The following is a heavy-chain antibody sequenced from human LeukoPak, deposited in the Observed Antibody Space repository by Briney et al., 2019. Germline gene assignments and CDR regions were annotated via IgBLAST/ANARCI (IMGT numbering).Heavy chain of an antibody. CDR3: ARRYSGSYRGFVY. CDR2: IYSSGST. Sequence: SETLSLTCTVSGGSISSSNHYWGWLRQPPGKGLEWIGSIYSSGSTYYNPSLKSRDTISVDTSKNQFSLKLSSVTAADTAVYYCARRYSGSYRGFVYWGQGTLVTVSS. J-gene: IGHJ4*02. V-gene: IGHV4-39*01. CDR1: GGSISSSNHY. D-gene: IGHD1-26*01.